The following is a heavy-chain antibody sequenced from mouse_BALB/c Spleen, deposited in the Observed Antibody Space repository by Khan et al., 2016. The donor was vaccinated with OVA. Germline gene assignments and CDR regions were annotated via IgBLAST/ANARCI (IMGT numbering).Heavy chain of an antibody. V-gene: IGHV1S29*02. J-gene: IGHJ3*01. CDR3: VRSGYGSVAF. D-gene: IGHD1-2*01. CDR1: GYTFTDYN. CDR2: FFPNSGGS. Sequence: VQLQQSGPEVVKPGASVKISCKASGYTFTDYNMDWVKQRHGKSLEWIGYFFPNSGGSGYNQKFKTKATLTVDISSNTAYMDLRSLTSEDSAVYYCVRSGYGSVAFWGQGTLVTVS.